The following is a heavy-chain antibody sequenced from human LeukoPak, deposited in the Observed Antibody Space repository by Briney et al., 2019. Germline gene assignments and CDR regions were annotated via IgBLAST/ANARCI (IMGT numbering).Heavy chain of an antibody. Sequence: GESLKISCKGSGYSFTSYWIGWVRQMPGKGLEWMGIIYPGDSDTRYSPSFQGQVTISADKSNSTAYLQWSSLKASDTAMYYCARPCSSTSCSPWAFDIWGQGTMVTVSS. CDR1: GYSFTSYW. CDR2: IYPGDSDT. D-gene: IGHD2-2*01. V-gene: IGHV5-51*01. J-gene: IGHJ3*02. CDR3: ARPCSSTSCSPWAFDI.